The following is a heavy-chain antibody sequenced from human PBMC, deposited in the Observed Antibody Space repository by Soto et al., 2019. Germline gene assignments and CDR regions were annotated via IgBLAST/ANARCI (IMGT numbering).Heavy chain of an antibody. D-gene: IGHD3-22*01. CDR3: AADPSYYYDSSGYPSWFDP. V-gene: IGHV1-58*01. J-gene: IGHJ5*02. CDR2: IVVGSGNT. Sequence: SVKVSCKASGFTFTSSAVQWVRQARGQRLDWKGWIVVGSGNTNYAQKFQERVTITRDMSTSTAYMELSSLRSEDTAVYYCAADPSYYYDSSGYPSWFDPWGQGTLVTVSS. CDR1: GFTFTSSA.